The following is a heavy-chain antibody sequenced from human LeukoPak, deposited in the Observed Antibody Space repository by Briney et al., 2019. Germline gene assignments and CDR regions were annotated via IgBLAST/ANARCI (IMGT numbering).Heavy chain of an antibody. D-gene: IGHD3-9*01. CDR3: AKDLADYDILTGYKGYYYYYGMDV. CDR2: ISYDGSNK. J-gene: IGHJ6*02. CDR1: GFTFSSYG. V-gene: IGHV3-30*18. Sequence: QPGGSLRLSCAASGFTFSSYGMHWVRQAPGTGLEWVAVISYDGSNKYYADSVKGRFTISRDNSKNTLYLQMNSLRAEDTAVYYCAKDLADYDILTGYKGYYYYYGMDVWGQGTTITVSS.